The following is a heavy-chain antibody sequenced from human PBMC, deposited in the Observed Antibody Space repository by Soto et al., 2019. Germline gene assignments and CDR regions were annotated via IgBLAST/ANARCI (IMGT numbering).Heavy chain of an antibody. Sequence: SETLSLTCTVSGSSISSGDYYWSWIRQPPGKGLEWIGYIYYSGSTYYNPSLKSRVTISVDTSKNQFSLKLSSVTAADTAVYYCARGYCSGGSCYNGIGYWGQGTLVTVSS. D-gene: IGHD2-15*01. J-gene: IGHJ4*02. CDR3: ARGYCSGGSCYNGIGY. CDR2: IYYSGST. V-gene: IGHV4-30-4*01. CDR1: GSSISSGDYY.